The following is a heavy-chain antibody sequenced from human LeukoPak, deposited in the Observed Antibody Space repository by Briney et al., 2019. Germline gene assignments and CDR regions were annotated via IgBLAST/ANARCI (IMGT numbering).Heavy chain of an antibody. CDR3: ARGDLA. Sequence: SETLSLTCAVYGGSFSGYYWSWIRQPPGKGLEWIGEIYHSGSTNYNPSLKSRVTISVDKSKNQFSLKLYSMTAADTAVYYCARGDLAWGQGTLVTVSS. CDR1: GGSFSGYY. CDR2: IYHSGST. J-gene: IGHJ5*02. V-gene: IGHV4-34*01.